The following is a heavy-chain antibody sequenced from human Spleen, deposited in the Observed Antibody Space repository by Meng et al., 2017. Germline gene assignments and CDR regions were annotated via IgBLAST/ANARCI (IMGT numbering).Heavy chain of an antibody. Sequence: GGSLRLSCAASGFTLSNFWMSWVRQAPGKGLEWVANIDRDGNEKNYVDSVRGRFTISRDNAKNSLYLQINNLRADDTAVYYCATKLAPGYGMGVWGQGTTVTVSS. J-gene: IGHJ6*02. CDR1: GFTLSNFW. V-gene: IGHV3-7*01. CDR3: ATKLAPGYGMGV. D-gene: IGHD1-7*01. CDR2: IDRDGNEK.